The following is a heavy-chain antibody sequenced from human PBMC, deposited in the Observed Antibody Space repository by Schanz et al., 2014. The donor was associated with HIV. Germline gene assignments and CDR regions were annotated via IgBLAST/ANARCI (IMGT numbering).Heavy chain of an antibody. CDR2: ISYDGGNK. CDR3: ARDLYCGGDCYAPYWYFDL. D-gene: IGHD2-21*02. Sequence: QVQLVESGGGVVQPGRSLRLSCAASGFTFSSYGMHWVRQAPGKGLEWVAVISYDGGNKYYADSVKGRFTISIDSSKNTLYLQMNSLRAEDTAVYYCARDLYCGGDCYAPYWYFDLWGRGTLVTVSP. V-gene: IGHV3-30*03. J-gene: IGHJ2*01. CDR1: GFTFSSYG.